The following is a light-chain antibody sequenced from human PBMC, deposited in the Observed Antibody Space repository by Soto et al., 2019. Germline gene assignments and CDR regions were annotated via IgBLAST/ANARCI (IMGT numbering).Light chain of an antibody. J-gene: IGLJ2*01. CDR2: EVI. Sequence: QSALTQPASVSGSPGQSITISCTATSSDVGAYNYVSWYQQYPGKAPKLMIYEVINRPSGVTNRFSGSKSGNTASLIISGLQAEDEADYYCSLSTSSSTLVFGGGTELAVL. CDR3: SLSTSSSTLV. V-gene: IGLV2-14*01. CDR1: SSDVGAYNY.